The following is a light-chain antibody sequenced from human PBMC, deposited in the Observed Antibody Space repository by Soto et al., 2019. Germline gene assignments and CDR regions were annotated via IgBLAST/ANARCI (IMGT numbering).Light chain of an antibody. CDR3: HRHETYPLA. CDR2: RAS. Sequence: TQMTQSPSTLSASVGDSVSITCRASRDIGTWLAWFQQKPGRAPNLLIYRASTLARGVPSRFSGSGSGTEFTLTISSLQPDDFATYSGHRHETYPLAFGGGTKVDI. V-gene: IGKV1-5*03. J-gene: IGKJ4*01. CDR1: RDIGTW.